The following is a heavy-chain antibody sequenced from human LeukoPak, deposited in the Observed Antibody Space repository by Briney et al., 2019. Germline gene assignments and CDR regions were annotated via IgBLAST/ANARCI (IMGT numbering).Heavy chain of an antibody. D-gene: IGHD1-26*01. J-gene: IGHJ4*02. CDR2: IYSDGSST. CDR3: ARATTLSGTYFGDDY. CDR1: GFTFTSFL. V-gene: IGHV3-74*01. Sequence: PGGSLRLSCAASGFTFTSFLMHWVRQAPGKGLVWVSRIYSDGSSTSYADSVKGRFTISRDNTKNTLYLQMNSLRAEDTAVYYCARATTLSGTYFGDDYWGQGTLVTVSS.